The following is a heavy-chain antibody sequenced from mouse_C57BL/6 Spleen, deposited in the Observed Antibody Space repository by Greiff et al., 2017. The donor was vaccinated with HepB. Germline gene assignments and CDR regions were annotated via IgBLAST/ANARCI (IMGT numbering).Heavy chain of an antibody. D-gene: IGHD1-1*01. V-gene: IGHV1-69*01. CDR2: IDPSDSYT. CDR1: GYTFTSYW. CDR3: ARSENYYGSSYVGWYFDV. Sequence: VQLQQPGAELVMPGASVKLSCKASGYTFTSYWMPWVKQRPGQGLEWIGEIDPSDSYTNYNQKFKGKSTLTVDKSSSTAYMQLSSLTSEDSAVYYCARSENYYGSSYVGWYFDVWGTGTTVTVA. J-gene: IGHJ1*03.